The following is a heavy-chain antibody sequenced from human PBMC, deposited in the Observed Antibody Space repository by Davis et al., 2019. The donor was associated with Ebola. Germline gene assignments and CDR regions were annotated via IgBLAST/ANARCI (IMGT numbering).Heavy chain of an antibody. Sequence: GESLKISCAASGFTFSSYEMNWVRQAPGKGLEWVSAISGSGGSTYYADSVKGRFTISRDNAKNSLYLQMNSLRAEDTAVYYCARVNYYYGMDVWGQGTTVTVSS. CDR1: GFTFSSYE. J-gene: IGHJ6*02. CDR2: ISGSGGST. CDR3: ARVNYYYGMDV. V-gene: IGHV3-48*03.